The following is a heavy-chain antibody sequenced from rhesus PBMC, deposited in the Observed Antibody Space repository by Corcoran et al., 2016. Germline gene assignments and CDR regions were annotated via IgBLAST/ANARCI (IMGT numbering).Heavy chain of an antibody. D-gene: IGHD1-26*01. Sequence: QVQLQQWGEGLVKPSETLSLTCAVYGGSISGYYYWSWIRQPPGKGLEWIGYIYGNSASTNYNPSLKIRVTISKGPSQNQFTRRMRSVTPAETAVYYCARENNWNYGDVWGPGVLVTVSS. CDR3: ARENNWNYGDV. CDR1: GGSISGYYY. CDR2: IYGNSAST. J-gene: IGHJ5-1*01. V-gene: IGHV4-73*01.